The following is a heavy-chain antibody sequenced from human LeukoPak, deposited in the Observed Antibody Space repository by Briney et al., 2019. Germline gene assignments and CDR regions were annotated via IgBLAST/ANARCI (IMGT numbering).Heavy chain of an antibody. CDR2: IYYSGST. D-gene: IGHD2-15*01. J-gene: IGHJ4*02. CDR3: ASLYCSGGSCPYSDY. CDR1: GGSIGSYY. Sequence: SETLSLTCTVSGGSIGSYYWSWIRQPPGKGLEWIGYIYYSGSTNYNPSLKSRVTISVDTSKNQFSLKLSSVTAADTAVYYCASLYCSGGSCPYSDYWGQGTLVTVSS. V-gene: IGHV4-59*08.